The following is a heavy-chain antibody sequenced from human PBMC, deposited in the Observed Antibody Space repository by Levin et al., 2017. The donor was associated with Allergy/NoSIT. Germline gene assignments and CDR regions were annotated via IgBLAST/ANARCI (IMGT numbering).Heavy chain of an antibody. Sequence: GSLRLSCTVSGGSISSSSFYWVWLRPPPGKGLEWIGSIYYSGSTYYNPSLKSRVTISVDTSKNQFSLKLSSVTAADTAVYYCARWIPGGYQNFDYWGQGTLVTVSS. V-gene: IGHV4-39*07. J-gene: IGHJ4*02. CDR2: IYYSGST. D-gene: IGHD5-18*01. CDR1: GGSISSSSFY. CDR3: ARWIPGGYQNFDY.